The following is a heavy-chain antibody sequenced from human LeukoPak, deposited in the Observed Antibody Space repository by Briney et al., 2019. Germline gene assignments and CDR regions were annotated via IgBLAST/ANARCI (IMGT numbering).Heavy chain of an antibody. CDR2: IYPRDSDT. Sequence: GEPLKISCTGPGYRFTTYWIGWVRKMPGKGLAWMGIIYPRDSDTRYSPSFRGQLTISADKSISTAYLQWSSLKASDTAMYYCARPTLAGAYYFDYWGQGTLVTVSS. J-gene: IGHJ4*02. D-gene: IGHD6-19*01. V-gene: IGHV5-51*01. CDR3: ARPTLAGAYYFDY. CDR1: GYRFTTYW.